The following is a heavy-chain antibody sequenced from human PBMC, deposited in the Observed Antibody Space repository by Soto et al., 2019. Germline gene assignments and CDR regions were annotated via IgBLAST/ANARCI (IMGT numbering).Heavy chain of an antibody. CDR2: ISGSSTSI. V-gene: IGHV3-21*01. CDR1: AFTFSTSS. Sequence: GSLRLSCAASAFTFSTSSMYWVRQAPGKGLEWVSSISGSSTSIYYADSLRGRFTISRDNAKNSLYLQMNSLRAEDTAMYYCAKDNGYDAATLDYWGQGTLVTVSS. J-gene: IGHJ4*02. CDR3: AKDNGYDAATLDY. D-gene: IGHD5-12*01.